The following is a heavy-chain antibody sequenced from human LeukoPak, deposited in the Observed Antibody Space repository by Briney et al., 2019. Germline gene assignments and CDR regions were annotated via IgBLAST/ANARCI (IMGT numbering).Heavy chain of an antibody. V-gene: IGHV4-39*07. D-gene: IGHD6-6*01. J-gene: IGHJ5*02. CDR3: ARDQIAFGSIAPANWFDP. CDR2: IYYSGST. Sequence: SETLSLTCTVSGGSISSSSYYWGWIRQPPGKGLEWIGSIYYSGSTYYNPSLKSRVTISVDTSKNQFSLKLSSVTAADTAVYYCARDQIAFGSIAPANWFDPWGQGTLVTVSS. CDR1: GGSISSSSYY.